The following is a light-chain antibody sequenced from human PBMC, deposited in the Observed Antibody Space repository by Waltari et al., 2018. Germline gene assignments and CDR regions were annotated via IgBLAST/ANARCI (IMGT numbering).Light chain of an antibody. V-gene: IGKV1-16*02. J-gene: IGKJ4*01. CDR1: QNIGKS. CDR2: ASS. CDR3: QQFESYPVT. Sequence: DIQMTQSPSSLSASVGDRVTIACRASQNIGKSLAWFQQRPGRAPQALIYASSTLESGVPSKFSGSGSGTDFTLTISSLQPEDFATYYCQQFESYPVTFGGGTKLEIK.